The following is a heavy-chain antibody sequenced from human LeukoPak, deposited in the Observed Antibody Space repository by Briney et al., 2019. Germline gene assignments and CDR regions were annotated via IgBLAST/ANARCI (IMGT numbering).Heavy chain of an antibody. D-gene: IGHD3-22*01. CDR2: IYYSGST. Sequence: SETLSLTCTVSGGSISSSSYYWGWLRQPPGTGLVWIGSIYYSGSTYYNPSLKSRVTISVDTSKNQFSLKLSSVTAADTAVYYCARRRNPLYYDSSGYYLGVGWFDPWGQGTLVTVSS. CDR1: GGSISSSSYY. CDR3: ARRRNPLYYDSSGYYLGVGWFDP. V-gene: IGHV4-39*01. J-gene: IGHJ5*02.